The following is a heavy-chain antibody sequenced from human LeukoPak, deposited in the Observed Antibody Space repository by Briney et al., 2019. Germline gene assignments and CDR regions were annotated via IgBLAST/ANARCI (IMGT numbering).Heavy chain of an antibody. Sequence: SETLSLTCAVSGGSFSGYYWTWIRKPPGKGLEWIGEINHSRRTNYNPSLKSRVIISVDTSKNQFSLKLSSVTAADTAVYYCARPLGYCSDSRCPQSWFDPWGQGTLVTVSS. J-gene: IGHJ5*02. CDR1: GGSFSGYY. D-gene: IGHD2-15*01. CDR3: ARPLGYCSDSRCPQSWFDP. CDR2: INHSRRT. V-gene: IGHV4-34*01.